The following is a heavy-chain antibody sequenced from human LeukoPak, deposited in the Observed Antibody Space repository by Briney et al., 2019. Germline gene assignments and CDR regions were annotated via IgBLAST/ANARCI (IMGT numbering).Heavy chain of an antibody. D-gene: IGHD1-26*01. CDR3: ASGTVGAWASFDY. Sequence: SETLSLTCTVSGGSINNYYWSWIRQPPGKGLEWIGNIYYNGSTNYNPSLKSRVTISVDTSKNQFSLKLSSVTAADTAVYYCASGTVGAWASFDYWGQGTLVTVSS. J-gene: IGHJ4*02. CDR2: IYYNGST. CDR1: GGSINNYY. V-gene: IGHV4-59*12.